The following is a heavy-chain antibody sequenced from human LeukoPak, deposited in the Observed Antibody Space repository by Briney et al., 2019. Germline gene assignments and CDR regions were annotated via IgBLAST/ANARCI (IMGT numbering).Heavy chain of an antibody. CDR2: ISSSSRDI. CDR3: TKAPVISCSGAFCYPFDS. V-gene: IGHV3-21*04. CDR1: GFTFRSYS. D-gene: IGHD2-15*01. Sequence: GGSLRLSCAASGFTFRSYSMNWVRQAPGKGLEWVAAISSSSRDIFYADSVKGRFSISRDNTQNSLSLQMSSLKAEDTAIYYCTKAPVISCSGAFCYPFDSWGQGTLVTVSS. J-gene: IGHJ4*02.